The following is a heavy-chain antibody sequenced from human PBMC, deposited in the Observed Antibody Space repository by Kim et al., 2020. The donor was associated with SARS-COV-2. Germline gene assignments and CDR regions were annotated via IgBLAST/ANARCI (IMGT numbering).Heavy chain of an antibody. V-gene: IGHV4-30-2*05. CDR2: ST. CDR3: ARVGGGGFDY. D-gene: IGHD3-16*01. Sequence: STSATPPPKRRVTMSVDTSKTQFSLKLGSVTAADPAVYYCARVGGGGFDYWGQGTLVTVSS. J-gene: IGHJ4*02.